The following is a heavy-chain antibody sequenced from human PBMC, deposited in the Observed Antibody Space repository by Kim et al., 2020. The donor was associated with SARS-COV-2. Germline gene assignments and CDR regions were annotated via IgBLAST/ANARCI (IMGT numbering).Heavy chain of an antibody. V-gene: IGHV3-23*01. D-gene: IGHD6-19*01. Sequence: GGSLRLSCEASEFTFSGFAMRWVRQAPGKGLEWVAGITSGGGMTFYSDSVKGRFIMSRDTSKNTLYLQMNILRVEDTAVYYCAKPLTSSGSYSGLDVWGKGTMVTVSS. CDR1: EFTFSGFA. CDR2: ITSGGGMT. CDR3: AKPLTSSGSYSGLDV. J-gene: IGHJ3*01.